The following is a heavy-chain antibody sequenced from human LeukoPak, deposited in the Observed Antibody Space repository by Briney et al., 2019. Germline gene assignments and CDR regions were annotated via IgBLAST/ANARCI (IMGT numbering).Heavy chain of an antibody. D-gene: IGHD5-24*01. Sequence: PGGSLRLSCAASGFTFSSYWMHWVPQAPGKGLVWVSRINSDGTSTSHADSVKGRFTIYRDNSKNTLYLQMNSLRAEDTAVYYCARILEMATRNWGQGTLVTVSS. CDR2: INSDGTST. CDR3: ARILEMATRN. CDR1: GFTFSSYW. V-gene: IGHV3-74*01. J-gene: IGHJ4*02.